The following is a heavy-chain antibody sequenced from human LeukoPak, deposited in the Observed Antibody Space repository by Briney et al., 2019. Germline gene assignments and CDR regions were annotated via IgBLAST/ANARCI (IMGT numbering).Heavy chain of an antibody. V-gene: IGHV1-18*01. CDR3: AGLGYGANFIHY. D-gene: IGHD4-23*01. Sequence: ASVKVSCKASGYTYTNYGISWVRQAPGQGLEWMGWISPYNGNTHYAQKFQGRVTMTTDTSTSTVYMELRSLRSDDTAVYYCAGLGYGANFIHYWRQGTLVTVSS. CDR1: GYTYTNYG. J-gene: IGHJ4*02. CDR2: ISPYNGNT.